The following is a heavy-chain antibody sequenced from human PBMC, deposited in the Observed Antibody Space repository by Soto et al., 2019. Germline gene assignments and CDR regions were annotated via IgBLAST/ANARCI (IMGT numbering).Heavy chain of an antibody. CDR1: GGTFSSYA. CDR2: IIPIFGTA. V-gene: IGHV1-69*01. J-gene: IGHJ6*02. CDR3: ARVLGCSSTSCYFFYYGMDV. D-gene: IGHD2-2*01. Sequence: QVQLVQSGAEVKKPGSSVKVSCKASGGTFSSYAISWVRQAPGQGLEWMGGIIPIFGTANYAQKFQGRVTITADESTSTAYMELSSLRSEDTAVYYCARVLGCSSTSCYFFYYGMDVWGQGTTVTVSS.